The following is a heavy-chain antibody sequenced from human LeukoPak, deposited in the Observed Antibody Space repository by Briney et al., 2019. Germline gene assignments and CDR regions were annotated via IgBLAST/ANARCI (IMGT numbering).Heavy chain of an antibody. CDR2: IYYDGTT. CDR3: VTFVGEFDY. CDR1: GGPIDSYY. D-gene: IGHD3-16*01. Sequence: PSETLSLTCTVSGGPIDSYYWSWIRQPPGKGLEWIRYIYYDGTTSYNPSLKSRVTISIDTSKKQFSLKLNSVTAADTAVYYCVTFVGEFDYWGQGTLVTVSS. V-gene: IGHV4-59*01. J-gene: IGHJ4*02.